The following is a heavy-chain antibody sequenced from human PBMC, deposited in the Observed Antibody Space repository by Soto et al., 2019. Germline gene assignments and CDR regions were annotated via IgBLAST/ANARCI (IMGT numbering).Heavy chain of an antibody. V-gene: IGHV1-18*01. D-gene: IGHD3-10*01. CDR2: ISAYNGNT. J-gene: IGHJ4*02. CDR1: GYTFTSYG. Sequence: QVQLVQAGAEVKKPGASVKVSCKASGYTFTSYGISWVRQAPGQGLEWMGWISAYNGNTNYAQKLQGRVTMTTDTSTSTAYMELRSLRSDDTAVYYCARDRTTMVRGGGNFDYWGQGTLVTVSS. CDR3: ARDRTTMVRGGGNFDY.